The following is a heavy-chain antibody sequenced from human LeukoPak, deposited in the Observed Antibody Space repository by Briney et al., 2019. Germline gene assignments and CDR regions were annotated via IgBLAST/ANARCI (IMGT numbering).Heavy chain of an antibody. CDR1: GGSISSYY. J-gene: IGHJ1*01. Sequence: SETLSLTCTVSGGSISSYYWNWIRQPPGKGLEWIGYIYYSGSTNYNPSLKSRVTISVDTSKNQFTLKLSSVTAADTAVYYCARADCSGGSCFGSFFQHWGQGTLVTVSS. V-gene: IGHV4-59*08. D-gene: IGHD2-15*01. CDR2: IYYSGST. CDR3: ARADCSGGSCFGSFFQH.